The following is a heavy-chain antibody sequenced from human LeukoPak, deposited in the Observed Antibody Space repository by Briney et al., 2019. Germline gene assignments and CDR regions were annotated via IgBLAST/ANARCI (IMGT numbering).Heavy chain of an antibody. D-gene: IGHD6-13*01. CDR1: GFTFSSYS. V-gene: IGHV3-21*01. CDR2: ISSSSSYI. Sequence: GGSLRLSYAASGFTFSSYSMNWVRQAPGKGLEWVSSISSSSSYIYYADSVKGRFTISRDNAKNSLYLQMNSLRAEDTAVYYCASSEGIAAAGGFDYWGQGTLVTVSS. CDR3: ASSEGIAAAGGFDY. J-gene: IGHJ4*02.